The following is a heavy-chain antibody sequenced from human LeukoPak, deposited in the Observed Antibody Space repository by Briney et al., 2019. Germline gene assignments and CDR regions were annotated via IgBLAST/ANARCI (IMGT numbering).Heavy chain of an antibody. CDR3: ARDADDSSGYY. CDR2: ISSSSSYI. J-gene: IGHJ4*02. D-gene: IGHD3-22*01. CDR1: GFTFSSYS. Sequence: GGSLRLPCAASGFTFSSYSMNWVRQAPGKGLEWVSSISSSSSYIYYAASVKGRFTISRDNAKNSLYLQMNSLRAEDTAVYYCARDADDSSGYYWGQGTLVTVSS. V-gene: IGHV3-21*01.